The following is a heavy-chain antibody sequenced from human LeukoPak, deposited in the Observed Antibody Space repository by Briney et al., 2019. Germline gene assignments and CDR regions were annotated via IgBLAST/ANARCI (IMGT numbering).Heavy chain of an antibody. D-gene: IGHD5-24*01. Sequence: GGSLRLSCAASGFTFSSYAMHWVRQAPGKGLEWVAVISYDGNNKYYADSVKGRFTISRDSSKNTLSLQMNSLRAEDTAVYYCAREKNGYNLFDYWGQGTLVTVSS. CDR3: AREKNGYNLFDY. CDR2: ISYDGNNK. J-gene: IGHJ4*02. V-gene: IGHV3-30*04. CDR1: GFTFSSYA.